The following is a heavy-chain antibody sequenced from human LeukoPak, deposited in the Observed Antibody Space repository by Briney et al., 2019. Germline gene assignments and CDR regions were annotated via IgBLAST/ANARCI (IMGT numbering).Heavy chain of an antibody. CDR1: GGSISSYY. V-gene: IGHV4-59*01. D-gene: IGHD6-13*01. CDR2: IYHSGNT. Sequence: PSDTLSLTCTVSGGSISSYYWSWIRQPPGKELEWIGCIYHSGNTRCNPSLKSRVTISVDTSKNEFSLRLTSVTAADTAFYYCARDRGAAAGMNWFDPWGQGILVTVSS. CDR3: ARDRGAAAGMNWFDP. J-gene: IGHJ5*02.